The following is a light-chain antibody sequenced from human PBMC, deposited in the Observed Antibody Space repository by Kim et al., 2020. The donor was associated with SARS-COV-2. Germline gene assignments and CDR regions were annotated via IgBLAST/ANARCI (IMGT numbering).Light chain of an antibody. Sequence: EIVMTQSPATLSVSPGERATLSCRASQSVSSSLAWYQQKPGQAPILLIYGASTRATGVPATFSGSGSGTEFTLTISSLQSEDFAVYYCHQYYYWPLTFGGGTKEDIK. V-gene: IGKV3-15*01. J-gene: IGKJ4*01. CDR1: QSVSSS. CDR3: HQYYYWPLT. CDR2: GAS.